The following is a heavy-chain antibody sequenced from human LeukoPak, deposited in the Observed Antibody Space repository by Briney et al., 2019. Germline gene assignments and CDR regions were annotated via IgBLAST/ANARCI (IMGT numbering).Heavy chain of an antibody. V-gene: IGHV3-30*03. CDR1: GFTFSNYG. D-gene: IGHD2-15*01. CDR3: EGYCSAGYCSRSFDY. Sequence: PGGSLRLSCAASGFTFSNYGMHWVRQAPGKGLEWVALISSDGSDKYYADSVKGRFTISRDNSQNTLHLQMNSLRVEDTAVYYCEGYCSAGYCSRSFDYWGQGTLVTVSS. CDR2: ISSDGSDK. J-gene: IGHJ4*02.